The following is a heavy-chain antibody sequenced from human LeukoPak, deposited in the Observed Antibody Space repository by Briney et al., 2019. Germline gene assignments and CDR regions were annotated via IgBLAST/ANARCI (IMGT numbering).Heavy chain of an antibody. J-gene: IGHJ4*02. D-gene: IGHD1-26*01. CDR2: IYYSGST. Sequence: SETLSLTCSVSADSMSPYYWSWIRQPPGKGLEWIGYIYYSGSTKYNPCNPSLKSRVTISIDTSKKEFSLKLRSVTAADTAVYYCARAHSYSGYSEADYWGQGTLVTVSS. V-gene: IGHV4-59*01. CDR1: ADSMSPYY. CDR3: ARAHSYSGYSEADY.